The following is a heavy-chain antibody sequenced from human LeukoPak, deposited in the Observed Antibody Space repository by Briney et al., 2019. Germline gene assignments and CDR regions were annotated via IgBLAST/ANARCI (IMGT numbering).Heavy chain of an antibody. J-gene: IGHJ4*02. V-gene: IGHV1-69*04. CDR2: IIPILGIA. D-gene: IGHD2-21*02. CDR3: HYCGGDCYWDNDY. Sequence: VASVKLSCKASGVTFSSYAISWVRQAPGQGLEWMGRIIPILGIANYAQKFKGRVTITADKSTSTAYMELSSLRSEDTAVYYCHYCGGDCYWDNDYWGQGALVTVSS. CDR1: GVTFSSYA.